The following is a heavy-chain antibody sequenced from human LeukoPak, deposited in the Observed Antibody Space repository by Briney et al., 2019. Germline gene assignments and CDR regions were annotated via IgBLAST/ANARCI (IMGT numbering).Heavy chain of an antibody. J-gene: IGHJ4*02. CDR1: GFTFSSYG. CDR3: VGLDFDY. CDR2: ISYDGSNK. Sequence: GGSLRLSCAASGFTFSSYGMHWVRQAPGKGLEWVAVISYDGSNKYYGDSVKGRFTISRDNSKNTLYLQMNSLRAEDTAVYYCVGLDFDYWGQGTLVTVSS. V-gene: IGHV3-30*03. D-gene: IGHD2-2*03.